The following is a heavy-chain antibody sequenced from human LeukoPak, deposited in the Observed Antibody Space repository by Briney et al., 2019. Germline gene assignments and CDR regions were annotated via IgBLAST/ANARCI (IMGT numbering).Heavy chain of an antibody. D-gene: IGHD1-26*01. CDR1: GFTFTSYA. CDR2: ISGSGGST. J-gene: IGHJ4*02. V-gene: IGHV3-23*01. Sequence: GGSLRLSCAASGFTFTSYAMSWVRQAPGKGLEWVSSISGSGGSTFYVDSVKGRFTISRDNTKNTLYLQMNSLRAEDTALYYCAKDPQRGSPYYFDYWGQGTLVTISS. CDR3: AKDPQRGSPYYFDY.